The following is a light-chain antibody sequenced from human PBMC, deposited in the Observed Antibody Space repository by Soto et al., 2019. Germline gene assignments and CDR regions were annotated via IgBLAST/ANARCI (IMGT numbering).Light chain of an antibody. CDR1: QSVLYSSSNRNY. CDR3: QQYYSRPPWT. Sequence: DIVMTQSPDSLAVSLGERATINCKSSQSVLYSSSNRNYLAWYQQKPGQPPKLLIYWASTRESGVPDRFSGSGSGTDFTLTISSLQADAVAVYYCQQYYSRPPWTFGQGTKVEIK. CDR2: WAS. J-gene: IGKJ1*01. V-gene: IGKV4-1*01.